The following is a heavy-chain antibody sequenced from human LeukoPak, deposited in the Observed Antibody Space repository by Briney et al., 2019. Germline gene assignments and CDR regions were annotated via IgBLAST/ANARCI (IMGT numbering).Heavy chain of an antibody. CDR3: AREIFAYYDSSGYYLPFDP. J-gene: IGHJ5*02. CDR1: GGTFTSYY. CDR2: INPSGGST. Sequence: ASVKVSCKASGGTFTSYYMHWVRQAPGQGLEWMGIINPSGGSTSYAQKFQGRVTMTRDTSTSTVYMELSSLRSEDTAVYYCAREIFAYYDSSGYYLPFDPWGQGTLVTVSS. D-gene: IGHD3-22*01. V-gene: IGHV1-46*01.